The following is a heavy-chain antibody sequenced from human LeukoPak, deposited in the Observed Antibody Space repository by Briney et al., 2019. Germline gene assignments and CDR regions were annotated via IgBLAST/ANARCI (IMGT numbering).Heavy chain of an antibody. CDR1: GYTFTGYY. CDR3: ARTPLTTGVTLNFDY. Sequence: ASVKVSCKASGYTFTGYYMHWVRQAPGQGLEWMGWINPNSGGTNYAQKFQSRVTMTRDTSISTAYMELSRLRSDDTAVYYCARTPLTTGVTLNFDYWGQGTLVTVSS. V-gene: IGHV1-2*02. J-gene: IGHJ4*02. D-gene: IGHD4-23*01. CDR2: INPNSGGT.